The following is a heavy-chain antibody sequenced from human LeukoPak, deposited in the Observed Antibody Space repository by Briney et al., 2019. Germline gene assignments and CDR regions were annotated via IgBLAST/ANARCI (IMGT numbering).Heavy chain of an antibody. Sequence: SQTLSLTCDISGDSVSSSNAAWDWIRQSPSRGLEWLGRTFHRSKWYNDYAVSVKSRISIIPDTSRNQFSLQLNSVTPEDTAVYYCARARGYFDLWGRGTLVTVAS. J-gene: IGHJ2*01. V-gene: IGHV6-1*01. CDR1: GDSVSSSNAA. CDR2: TFHRSKWYN. CDR3: ARARGYFDL.